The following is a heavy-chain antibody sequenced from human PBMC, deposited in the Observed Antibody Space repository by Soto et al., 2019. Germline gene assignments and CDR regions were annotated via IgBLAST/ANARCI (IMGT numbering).Heavy chain of an antibody. D-gene: IGHD6-13*01. CDR3: ARGLYSSSWYWFDP. J-gene: IGHJ5*02. V-gene: IGHV4-34*01. Sequence: SETLSLTCAVYGGSFSGYYWSWIRQPPGKGLEWIGEINHSGSTNYNPSLKSRVTISVDTSKNQFSLKLSSVTAADTDVYYCARGLYSSSWYWFDPWGQGTLVTVSS. CDR2: INHSGST. CDR1: GGSFSGYY.